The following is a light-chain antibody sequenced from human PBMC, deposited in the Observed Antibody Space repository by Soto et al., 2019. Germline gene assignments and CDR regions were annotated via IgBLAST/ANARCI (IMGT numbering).Light chain of an antibody. CDR1: QSVNSN. Sequence: EIAMTQSPATLSVSPGERATLSCRASQSVNSNLAWYQQKPGQAPRLLIYGASTRATGIPARFSGSGSGTEVTVTISRLEVEGFAVYYLQQDKYWAVTFGRGAKVEIK. J-gene: IGKJ4*01. CDR2: GAS. CDR3: QQDKYWAVT. V-gene: IGKV3-15*01.